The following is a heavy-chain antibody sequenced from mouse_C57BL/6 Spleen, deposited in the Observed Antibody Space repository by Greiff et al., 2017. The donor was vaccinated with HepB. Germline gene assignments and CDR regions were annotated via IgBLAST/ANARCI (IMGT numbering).Heavy chain of an antibody. CDR3: ARLDGYYEGNAMDY. Sequence: EVKLVESGGGLVKPGGSLKLSCAASGFTFSDYGMHWVRQAPEKGLEWVAYISSGSSTIYYADTVKGRFTISRDNAKNTLFLQMTSLRSEDTAMYYCARLDGYYEGNAMDYWGQGTSVTVSS. D-gene: IGHD2-3*01. CDR1: GFTFSDYG. J-gene: IGHJ4*01. CDR2: ISSGSSTI. V-gene: IGHV5-17*01.